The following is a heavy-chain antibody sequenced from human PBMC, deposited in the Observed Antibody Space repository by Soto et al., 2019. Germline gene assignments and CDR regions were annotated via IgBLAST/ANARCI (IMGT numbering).Heavy chain of an antibody. J-gene: IGHJ5*02. Sequence: GASVKLSCKASGYTFTNYGVTWVRRAPGQGLEWMGWISAYTDNPNYAQKFQGRVTMTIDTSTTTAYMDLRSLTSDDTAVYYCARVIPGAEAWFGPWGQGTLVTVSS. CDR2: ISAYTDNP. CDR1: GYTFTNYG. D-gene: IGHD2-2*01. V-gene: IGHV1-18*01. CDR3: ARVIPGAEAWFGP.